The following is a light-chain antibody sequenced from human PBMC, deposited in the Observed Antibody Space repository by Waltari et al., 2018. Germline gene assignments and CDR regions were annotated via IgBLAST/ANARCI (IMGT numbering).Light chain of an antibody. CDR3: ASWDDSLSVGV. V-gene: IGLV1-47*01. Sequence: QSVLTQPPSASGPPGQRVTISCSGSISNLGTNYVYWYQRFPGTAPKLLRQRKNQRPSWVPDRFPGSKSGTSAYLAISGLRSEDEADYYCASWDDSLSVGVFGGGTKLTVL. CDR2: RKN. J-gene: IGLJ3*02. CDR1: ISNLGTNY.